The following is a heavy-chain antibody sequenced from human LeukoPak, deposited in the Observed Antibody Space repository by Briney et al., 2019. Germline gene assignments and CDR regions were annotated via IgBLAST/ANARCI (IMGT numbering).Heavy chain of an antibody. Sequence: GGSLRLSCAGSGFTFRNYAMNWVRQAPGKGLEWVANIKQDGSEKYYVDSVKGRFTISRDNAKNSLYLQMNSLRAEDTAVYYCARFALKTPPTDWGQGTLVTVSS. J-gene: IGHJ4*02. CDR1: GFTFRNYA. CDR2: IKQDGSEK. CDR3: ARFALKTPPTD. V-gene: IGHV3-7*01.